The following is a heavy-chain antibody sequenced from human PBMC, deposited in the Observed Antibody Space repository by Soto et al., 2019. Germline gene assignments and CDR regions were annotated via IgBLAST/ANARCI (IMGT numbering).Heavy chain of an antibody. CDR1: GGSISSSNW. CDR3: ARDGVGYYYGSGSYGALYYFAY. V-gene: IGHV4-4*02. CDR2: IYHSGST. Sequence: QVQLQESGPGLVKPSGTLSLTCAVSGGSISSSNWWSWVRQPPGKGLEWIGEIYHSGSTNYNPSLKSRCTISVDKSKNQFSLKLSSVTAADTAVYYCARDGVGYYYGSGSYGALYYFAYWGQGTLVTVSS. D-gene: IGHD3-10*01. J-gene: IGHJ4*02.